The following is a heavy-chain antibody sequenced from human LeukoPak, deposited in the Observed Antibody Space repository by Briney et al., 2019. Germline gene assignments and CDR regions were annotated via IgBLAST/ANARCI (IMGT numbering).Heavy chain of an antibody. J-gene: IGHJ4*02. Sequence: ASVKVSCKASGGTFSSYAISWVRQAPGQGLEWMGIINPSGGSTSYAQKFQGRVTMTRDTSTSTVYMELSSLRSEDTAVYYCARETSSGWEYYFDYWGQGTLVTVSS. CDR1: GGTFSSYA. CDR3: ARETSSGWEYYFDY. D-gene: IGHD6-19*01. V-gene: IGHV1-46*01. CDR2: INPSGGST.